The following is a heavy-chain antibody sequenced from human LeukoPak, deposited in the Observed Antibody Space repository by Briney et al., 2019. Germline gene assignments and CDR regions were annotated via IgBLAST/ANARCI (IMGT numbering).Heavy chain of an antibody. J-gene: IGHJ4*02. Sequence: SVKVSCKASGGTFSSYAISWVRQAPGQGLEWMGGIIPIFGTANYAQKFQGRVTITADESTSTAYMELSSLRSEDTAVYYCARTYSGSPGRLDYWGQGTLVTVSS. CDR3: ARTYSGSPGRLDY. CDR2: IIPIFGTA. D-gene: IGHD1-26*01. CDR1: GGTFSSYA. V-gene: IGHV1-69*01.